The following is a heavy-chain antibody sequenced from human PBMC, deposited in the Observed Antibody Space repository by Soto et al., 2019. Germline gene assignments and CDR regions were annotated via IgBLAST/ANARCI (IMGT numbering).Heavy chain of an antibody. CDR1: GFTFSSYG. Sequence: GGSLRLSCAASGFTFSSYGMHWVRQAPGKGLEWVAVIWYDGSNKYYADSVKGRFTISRDNSKNTLYLQMNSLRAEDTAVYYCAREVVVAATAYCYYYGMDVWGQGTTVTVSS. D-gene: IGHD2-15*01. V-gene: IGHV3-33*01. CDR2: IWYDGSNK. CDR3: AREVVVAATAYCYYYGMDV. J-gene: IGHJ6*02.